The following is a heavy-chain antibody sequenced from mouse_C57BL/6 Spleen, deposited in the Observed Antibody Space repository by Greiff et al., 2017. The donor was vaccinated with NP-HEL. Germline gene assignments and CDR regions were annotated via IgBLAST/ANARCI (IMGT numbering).Heavy chain of an antibody. Sequence: VQVVESGAELVKPGASVKISCKASGYAFSSYWMNWVKQRPGKGLEWIGQIYPGDGDTNYNGKFKGKATLTADKSSSTAYMQLSSLTSEDSAVYFCARWNYYGSPFDYWGQGTTLTVSS. D-gene: IGHD1-1*01. V-gene: IGHV1-80*01. CDR3: ARWNYYGSPFDY. CDR1: GYAFSSYW. CDR2: IYPGDGDT. J-gene: IGHJ2*01.